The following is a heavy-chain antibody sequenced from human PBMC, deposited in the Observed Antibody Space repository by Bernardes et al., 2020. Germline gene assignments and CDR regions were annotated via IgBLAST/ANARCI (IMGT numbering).Heavy chain of an antibody. CDR1: GYTFTSYG. J-gene: IGHJ4*02. D-gene: IGHD5-12*01. V-gene: IGHV1-18*01. Sequence: ASVKVSCKASGYTFTSYGISWVRQAPGQGLEWMGWISAYNGNTNYAQKLQGRVTMTTDTSTSTAYMELRSLRSDDTAVYYCARLVPGNSGYDVFLDYWGQGTLVTVSS. CDR3: ARLVPGNSGYDVFLDY. CDR2: ISAYNGNT.